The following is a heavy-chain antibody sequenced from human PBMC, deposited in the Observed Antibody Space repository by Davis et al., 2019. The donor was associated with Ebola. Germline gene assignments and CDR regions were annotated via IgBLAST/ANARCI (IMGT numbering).Heavy chain of an antibody. CDR2: IDWDDDK. Sequence: SGPTLVKPTQTLTLTCTFSGFSLNTSGMCVNWIRQPPGKALEWLALIDWDDDKYYTTSLKTRPTISKDTSKNQVVLTMTSMAPVDTATYYCVRSLLHCTGGSCYPPKAFDTWGQGTMVTVSS. J-gene: IGHJ3*02. D-gene: IGHD2-15*01. CDR1: GFSLNTSGMC. V-gene: IGHV2-70*01. CDR3: VRSLLHCTGGSCYPPKAFDT.